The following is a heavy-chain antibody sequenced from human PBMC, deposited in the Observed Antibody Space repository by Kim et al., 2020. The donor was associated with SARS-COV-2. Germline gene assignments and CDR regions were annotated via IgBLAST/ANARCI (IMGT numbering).Heavy chain of an antibody. J-gene: IGHJ4*02. CDR3: ARDLYRYSSSWYPLGLDY. D-gene: IGHD6-13*01. CDR1: GFTFSSYA. Sequence: GGSLRLSCAASGFTFSSYAMHWVRQAPGKGLEWVAVISYDGSNKYYADSVKGRFTISRDNSKNTLYLQMNSLRAEDTAVYYCARDLYRYSSSWYPLGLDYWGQGTLVTVSS. V-gene: IGHV3-30*04. CDR2: ISYDGSNK.